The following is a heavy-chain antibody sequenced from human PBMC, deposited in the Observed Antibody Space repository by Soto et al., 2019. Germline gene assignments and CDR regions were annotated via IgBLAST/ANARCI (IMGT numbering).Heavy chain of an antibody. J-gene: IGHJ6*02. CDR1: GGTFSSYA. V-gene: IGHV1-69*13. CDR3: AGSLVLRFLEWIRTGWSMDV. Sequence: SVKVSCKASGGTFSSYAISWVRQAPGQGLEWMGGIIPIFGTANYAQKFRGRVTITADESTSTAYMELSSLRSEDTAVYYCAGSLVLRFLEWIRTGWSMDVWGQGTTVTVSS. D-gene: IGHD3-3*01. CDR2: IIPIFGTA.